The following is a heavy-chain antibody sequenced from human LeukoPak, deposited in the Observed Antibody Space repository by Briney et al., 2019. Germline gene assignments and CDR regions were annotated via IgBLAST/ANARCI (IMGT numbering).Heavy chain of an antibody. J-gene: IGHJ6*03. Sequence: ASVKVSCKTSGYSFILYGISWVRQAPGQGPEWMGWISTSTGDTKYTQKFQGRVTLTTDTSTSTAYMELRSLRSDDTAVYYCARQGVTAAEDNYFYYYMDFWGKGTTVTVSS. D-gene: IGHD6-13*01. CDR2: ISTSTGDT. CDR3: ARQGVTAAEDNYFYYYMDF. V-gene: IGHV1-18*01. CDR1: GYSFILYG.